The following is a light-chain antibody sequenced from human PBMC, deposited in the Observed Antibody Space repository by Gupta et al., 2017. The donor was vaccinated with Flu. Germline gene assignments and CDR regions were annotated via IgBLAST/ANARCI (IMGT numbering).Light chain of an antibody. CDR3: QQRSNWPVT. V-gene: IGKV3-11*01. CDR1: QSVSSY. Sequence: EIVLTQSPATLSLSPGERATLSCRASQSVSSYLAWYQQKPGQAPMLLIYDASNRATGIPARFSGSGGGTDFTLTISSLEPEDVAVYYCQQRSNWPVTFGQGTKLEIK. CDR2: DAS. J-gene: IGKJ2*01.